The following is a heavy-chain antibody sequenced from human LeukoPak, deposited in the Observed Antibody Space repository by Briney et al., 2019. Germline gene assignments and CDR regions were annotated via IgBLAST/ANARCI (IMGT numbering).Heavy chain of an antibody. CDR2: INPNSGDT. D-gene: IGHD5/OR15-5a*01. J-gene: IGHJ5*02. Sequence: GSVTESCKASGYTFTGYYMHWVRQAPGQGLEWMGWINPNSGDTNYAQKFQGRVTMTRDTSISTAYMELSRLRSDDTAVYYCARERVSDNWFDPWGQGTMVTVSS. V-gene: IGHV1-2*02. CDR3: ARERVSDNWFDP. CDR1: GYTFTGYY.